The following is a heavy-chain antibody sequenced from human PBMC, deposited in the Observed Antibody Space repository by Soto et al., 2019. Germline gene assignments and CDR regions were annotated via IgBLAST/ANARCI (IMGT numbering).Heavy chain of an antibody. V-gene: IGHV3-30*03. CDR3: ASSWVYYYYGVNV. CDR2: ISYDGSKK. Sequence: QVQLMESGGGVVQPGRSRSLSGAASGLSFSAFGMHWVRQAPARGLEWVEVISYDGSKKYHVDSVKGRFTIFRDNSKNTLFLQMNSLRDEDTAVYYCASSWVYYYYGVNVWGQGTTVTVSS. J-gene: IGHJ6*02. CDR1: GLSFSAFG.